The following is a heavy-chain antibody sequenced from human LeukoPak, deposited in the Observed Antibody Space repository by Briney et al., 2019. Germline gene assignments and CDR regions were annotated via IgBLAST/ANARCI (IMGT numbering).Heavy chain of an antibody. J-gene: IGHJ5*01. CDR3: ASRIAAAGTDS. CDR2: IYYSGST. Sequence: PSESLSLTCTVSGGSISSYYWRWIRQPPGKGLEWIGYIYYSGSTSYSGNTNYSPPLKSRDTISVDKSKNQNSLKLSSVTAADTAVYYCASRIAAAGTDSWGQGTLVTVSS. V-gene: IGHV4-59*12. D-gene: IGHD6-13*01. CDR1: GGSISSYY.